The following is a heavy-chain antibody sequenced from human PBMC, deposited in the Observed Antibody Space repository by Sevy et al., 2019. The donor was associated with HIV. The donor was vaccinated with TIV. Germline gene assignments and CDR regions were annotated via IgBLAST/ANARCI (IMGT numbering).Heavy chain of an antibody. CDR2: INHSGST. J-gene: IGHJ6*02. Sequence: LETLSLTCAVYGGSFSGYYWSWIRQPPGKGLEWIGEINHSGSTNYNPSLKSRVTISVDTSKNQFSLKLSSVTAADTAVYYCARGNHCSSTSCYVPGYYGMDVWGQGTTVTVSS. V-gene: IGHV4-34*01. CDR1: GGSFSGYY. CDR3: ARGNHCSSTSCYVPGYYGMDV. D-gene: IGHD2-2*01.